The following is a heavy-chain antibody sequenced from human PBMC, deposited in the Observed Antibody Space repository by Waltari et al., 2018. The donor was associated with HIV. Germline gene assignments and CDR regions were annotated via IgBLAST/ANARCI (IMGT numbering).Heavy chain of an antibody. V-gene: IGHV3-53*02. D-gene: IGHD6-13*01. CDR3: ARDWSSSYDY. CDR2: IYSGGST. Sequence: EVQLVETGGGLIQPGGSLRLSCAVSGFTVSNNYMSWVRQAPGKVLEWVSVIYSGGSTYYADSVKGRFTISRDNSKNTLYLQMNSLRAEDTAVYYCARDWSSSYDYWGQGTLVTVSS. CDR1: GFTVSNNY. J-gene: IGHJ4*02.